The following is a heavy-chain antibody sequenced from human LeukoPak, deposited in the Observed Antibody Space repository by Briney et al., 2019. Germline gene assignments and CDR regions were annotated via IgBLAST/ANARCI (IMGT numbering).Heavy chain of an antibody. CDR1: GYTFTSYD. V-gene: IGHV1-46*01. J-gene: IGHJ4*02. CDR3: ARDQEGFDY. Sequence: ASVKVSCKASGYTFTSYDINWVRQAPGQGLEWMGVIYPRDGSTSYAQKFQGRVTVTRDTSTSTVHMELSGLRSEDTAVYYCARDQEGFDYWGQGTLVTVSS. CDR2: IYPRDGST.